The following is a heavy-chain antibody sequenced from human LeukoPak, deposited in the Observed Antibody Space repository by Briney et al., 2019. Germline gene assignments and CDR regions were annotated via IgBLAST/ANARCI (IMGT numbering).Heavy chain of an antibody. CDR1: GGSISSYY. D-gene: IGHD6-13*01. CDR3: ARAYSSSWYGY. Sequence: SETLSLTCTVSGGSISSYYWSWIRQPPGKGLEWIGYIYYSGSTNYNPSLKSRVTISVDTSKNQFSLKLSSVTAADTAVYYCARAYSSSWYGYWGQGTLVTGSS. J-gene: IGHJ4*02. V-gene: IGHV4-59*01. CDR2: IYYSGST.